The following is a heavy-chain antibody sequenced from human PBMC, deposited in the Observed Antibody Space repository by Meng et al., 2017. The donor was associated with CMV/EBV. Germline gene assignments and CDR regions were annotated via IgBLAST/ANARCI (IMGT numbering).Heavy chain of an antibody. CDR2: IRYDGSNK. CDR1: GFTFSSYG. V-gene: IGHV3-30*02. CDR3: ARELYYYDSSGYPRDYYYYGMDV. J-gene: IGHJ6*02. D-gene: IGHD3-22*01. Sequence: GGSLRLSCAASGFTFSSYGMHWVRQAPGKGLEWVAFIRYDGSNKYYADSVKGRFTISRDNSKNTLYLQMNSPRAEDTAVYYCARELYYYDSSGYPRDYYYYGMDVWGQGTTVTV.